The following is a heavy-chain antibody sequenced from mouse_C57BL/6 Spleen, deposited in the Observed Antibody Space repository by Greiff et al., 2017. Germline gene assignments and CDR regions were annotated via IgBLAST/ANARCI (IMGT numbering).Heavy chain of an antibody. CDR3: ARGALLPYYFDY. CDR2: INPNYGTT. J-gene: IGHJ2*01. D-gene: IGHD2-10*01. V-gene: IGHV1-39*01. Sequence: VQLKESGPELVKPGASVKISCKASGYSFTDYNMNWVKQSNGKSLEWIGVINPNYGTTSYNQKFKGKATLTVDQSSSTAYMQLNSLTSEDSAVYYRARGALLPYYFDYWGQGTTLTVSS. CDR1: GYSFTDYN.